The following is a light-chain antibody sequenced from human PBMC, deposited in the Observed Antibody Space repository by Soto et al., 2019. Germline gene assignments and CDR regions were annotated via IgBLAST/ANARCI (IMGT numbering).Light chain of an antibody. CDR1: QSISSF. CDR3: QQSYSTPPIT. Sequence: DIQMTQSPSSLSASVGDRVTITCRTSQSISSFLNWYQHKPGNAPKLLIYTTSTLRSGVPSRFRGSGSGTHFTRTITNVQPEDFATYYCQQSYSTPPITFGQGTRLDIK. J-gene: IGKJ5*01. V-gene: IGKV1-39*01. CDR2: TTS.